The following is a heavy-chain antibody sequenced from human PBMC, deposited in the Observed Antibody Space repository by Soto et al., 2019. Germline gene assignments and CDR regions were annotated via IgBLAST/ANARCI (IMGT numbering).Heavy chain of an antibody. CDR2: VSYDGKNK. D-gene: IGHD6-13*01. CDR3: AKDLGQQLVLNYGMDV. V-gene: IGHV3-30*18. Sequence: QVQLVESGGGVVQPGTSLGLSCAPSGFTFSSYGMYWVRQAPGKGLEWVAVVSYDGKNKYYADSVKGRVTISRDNAKNMLYLQMTSLRAEDTAVYYCAKDLGQQLVLNYGMDVWGHGTTVTVSS. CDR1: GFTFSSYG. J-gene: IGHJ6*02.